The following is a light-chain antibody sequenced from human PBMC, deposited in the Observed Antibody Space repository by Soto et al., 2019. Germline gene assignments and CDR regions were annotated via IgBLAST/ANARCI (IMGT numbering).Light chain of an antibody. Sequence: IPFPNSLSVSLGTRATINCKSIRIVLYISNSKSYLAWYQQKPGQPPKLLISVASTRASGVPDRFGGSGSGTDFTLTIINLQAEDVTIYFCPVHLSIPLTLGPRSKVDI. J-gene: IGKJ3*01. V-gene: IGKV4-1*01. CDR2: VAS. CDR1: RIVLYISNSKSY. CDR3: PVHLSIPLT.